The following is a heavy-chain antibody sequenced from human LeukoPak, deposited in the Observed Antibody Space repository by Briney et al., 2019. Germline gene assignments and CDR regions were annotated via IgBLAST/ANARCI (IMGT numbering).Heavy chain of an antibody. CDR2: INPNSGGT. CDR1: GYTLTGYY. J-gene: IGHJ6*03. V-gene: IGHV1-2*02. CDR3: ARVRFLEWLRECYYYMDV. D-gene: IGHD3-3*01. Sequence: VASVKVSCKSSGYTLTGYYMHWVRQAPGQGLEWMGWINPNSGGTNYAQKFQGRVTMTRDTSISTAYMELSRLRSDDTAVYYCARVRFLEWLRECYYYMDVWGKGTTVTVSS.